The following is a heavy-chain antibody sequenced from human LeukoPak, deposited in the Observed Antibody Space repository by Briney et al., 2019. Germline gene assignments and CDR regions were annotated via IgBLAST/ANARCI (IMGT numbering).Heavy chain of an antibody. D-gene: IGHD1-14*01. CDR1: GFTFSDYY. V-gene: IGHV3-11*04. CDR3: ARDRRKNNDYGDC. J-gene: IGHJ4*02. Sequence: PGGSLRLSCTASGFTFSDYYMSWIRQAPGKGLEWVSFISSSGSTIYYADSMKGRFTISRDNAKNSVYLQMESLRAEDTAVYYCARDRRKNNDYGDCWGQGTLVTVSS. CDR2: ISSSGSTI.